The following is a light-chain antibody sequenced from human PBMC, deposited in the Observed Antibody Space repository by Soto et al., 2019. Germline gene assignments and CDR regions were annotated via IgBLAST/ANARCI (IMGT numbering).Light chain of an antibody. V-gene: IGLV7-46*01. Sequence: QAVVTQEPSLTVSPGGTVTLTCASSAGPVTSGHFPYWFQQKPGQAPRTLIYDTSDKHSWTPARFSGSLLGGKAALTLSGAQPEDEADYYCLLSYSGARGVFGGGTQLTVL. J-gene: IGLJ3*02. CDR2: DTS. CDR1: AGPVTSGHF. CDR3: LLSYSGARGV.